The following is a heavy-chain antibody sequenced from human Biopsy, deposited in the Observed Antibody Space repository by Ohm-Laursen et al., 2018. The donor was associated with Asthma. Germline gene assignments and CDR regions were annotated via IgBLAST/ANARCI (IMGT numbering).Heavy chain of an antibody. J-gene: IGHJ4*02. CDR3: AREGVAGTHIED. D-gene: IGHD6-19*01. CDR1: RFTYE. CDR2: ISYDGSSI. V-gene: IGHV3-30-3*01. Sequence: SLRLSCAASRFTYEMHWVRRAPGKGLEWVAVISYDGSSIYYADSVKGRFTISRDNSKNTLSLQMNSLTAEDTAVYYCAREGVAGTHIEDWGQGALVTVSS.